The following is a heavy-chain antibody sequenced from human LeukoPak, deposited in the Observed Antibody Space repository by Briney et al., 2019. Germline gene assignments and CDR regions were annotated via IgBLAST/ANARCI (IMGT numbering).Heavy chain of an antibody. CDR3: ARESGHTYDYCDY. CDR2: ISGSAGTT. J-gene: IGHJ4*01. V-gene: IGHV3-23*01. Sequence: TGGSLRLSCAASGFTFSDYAMIWVRQAPGKGLEWVSAISGSAGTTYYADSVKGRFTISRVDSKNTLYLQMNSLRVEDTAVYYCARESGHTYDYCDYWGRGTLVTVSS. D-gene: IGHD5-18*01. CDR1: GFTFSDYA.